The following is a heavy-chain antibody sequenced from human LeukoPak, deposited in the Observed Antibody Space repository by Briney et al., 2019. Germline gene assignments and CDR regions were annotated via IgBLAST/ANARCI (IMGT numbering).Heavy chain of an antibody. Sequence: SETQSLTCTVSGGSISSYYWSWIRQPAGKGLEWIGRIYNSGSTNYNTNYNPSLTSRVTMSVDTSKNQFSLKLNSVSAADTAVYFCARAIWYGSGTTAFDYWGQGTLVTVSP. V-gene: IGHV4-4*07. CDR3: ARAIWYGSGTTAFDY. J-gene: IGHJ4*02. CDR1: GGSISSYY. D-gene: IGHD3-10*01. CDR2: IYNSGST.